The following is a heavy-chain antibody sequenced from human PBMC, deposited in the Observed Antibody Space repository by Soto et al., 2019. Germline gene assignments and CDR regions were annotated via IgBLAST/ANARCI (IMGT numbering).Heavy chain of an antibody. J-gene: IGHJ4*02. CDR1: GGSISSGGYC. Sequence: SETLSLTCTVSGGSISSGGYCWSWIRQHPGKGLEWIGYIYYSGSTYYNPSLKSRVTMSVDTSKNQFSLKLSSVTAADTAVYYCARNVDFWSGYYDYWGQGTLVTVSS. CDR2: IYYSGST. D-gene: IGHD3-3*01. CDR3: ARNVDFWSGYYDY. V-gene: IGHV4-31*03.